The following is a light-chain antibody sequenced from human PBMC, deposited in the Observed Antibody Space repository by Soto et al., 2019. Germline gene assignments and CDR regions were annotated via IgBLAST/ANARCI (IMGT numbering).Light chain of an antibody. CDR1: QSVSSN. Sequence: EIVMTQSPATLSVSPGDRVTLSCRASQSVSSNLAWYQQKPGQAPRLLIYGASTRATGIPARFSGSGSGTEFTLTISSLQSEDFAVYYCQQYNKLPLTFGQGTRLEMK. J-gene: IGKJ5*01. CDR2: GAS. V-gene: IGKV3-15*01. CDR3: QQYNKLPLT.